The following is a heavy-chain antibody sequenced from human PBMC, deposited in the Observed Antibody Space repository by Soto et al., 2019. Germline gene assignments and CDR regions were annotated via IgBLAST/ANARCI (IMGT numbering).Heavy chain of an antibody. Sequence: GGSLRLSCAASGFTFSSYSMNWVRQAPGKGLEWVSSISSSSYIYYADSVKGRFTISRDNAKNSLYLQMNSLRAEDTAVYYCASLVTSGWYIGYWGQGTLVTVSS. CDR2: ISSSSYI. CDR1: GFTFSSYS. J-gene: IGHJ4*02. V-gene: IGHV3-21*01. D-gene: IGHD6-19*01. CDR3: ASLVTSGWYIGY.